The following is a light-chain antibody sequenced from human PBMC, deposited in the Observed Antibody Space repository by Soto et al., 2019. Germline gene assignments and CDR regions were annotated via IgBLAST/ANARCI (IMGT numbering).Light chain of an antibody. CDR3: QQHGTSPIT. CDR1: QSMGSN. Sequence: DIVMTQSPDSLAVSPGERATLSCRASQSMGSNVAWYQQKPGQAPRLLIYGASSRATGIPDRFSGSGSGTDFTLTISRLEPEDFAVYYCQQHGTSPITFGQGTRLEIK. J-gene: IGKJ5*01. CDR2: GAS. V-gene: IGKV3-20*01.